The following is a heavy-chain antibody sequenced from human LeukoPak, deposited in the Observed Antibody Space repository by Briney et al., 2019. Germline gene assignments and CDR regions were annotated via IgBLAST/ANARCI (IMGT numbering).Heavy chain of an antibody. Sequence: TPSETLSLTCAVYGGSFSSYYWSWIRQPPGKGLEWIGYIYYSGSTNYNPSLKSRVTISVDTSKNQFSLKLSSVTAADTAVYYCARGRPGYCSGGSCYYDDYWGQGTLVTVSS. CDR1: GGSFSSYY. CDR2: IYYSGST. J-gene: IGHJ4*02. CDR3: ARGRPGYCSGGSCYYDDY. D-gene: IGHD2-15*01. V-gene: IGHV4-59*01.